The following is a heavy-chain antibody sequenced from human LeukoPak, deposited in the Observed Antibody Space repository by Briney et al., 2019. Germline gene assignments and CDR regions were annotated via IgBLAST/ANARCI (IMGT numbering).Heavy chain of an antibody. D-gene: IGHD3-10*01. V-gene: IGHV3-66*02. Sequence: GGSLRLSCAASGFTVSSNYMSWVRQAPGKGLEWVSVIYSGGSTYYADSVKGRFTISRDNSKNTLYLQMNSLRAEDTAVYCCARAWGDYYGSGSWRFHYYYYMDVWGKGTTVTVSS. CDR1: GFTVSSNY. CDR2: IYSGGST. J-gene: IGHJ6*03. CDR3: ARAWGDYYGSGSWRFHYYYYMDV.